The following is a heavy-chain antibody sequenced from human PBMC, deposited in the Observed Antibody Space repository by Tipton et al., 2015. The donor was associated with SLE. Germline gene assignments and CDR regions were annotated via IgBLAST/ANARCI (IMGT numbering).Heavy chain of an antibody. CDR2: INHSGST. D-gene: IGHD5-12*01. CDR1: GGSFSGYY. V-gene: IGHV4-34*01. CDR3: ANDYGGSRGYDNCFDP. J-gene: IGHJ5*02. Sequence: TLSLTCAVYGGSFSGYYWSWIRQPPGKGLEWIGEINHSGSTNYNPSLKSRVTISVDRSKNQFSLKVSSVTAADSAVYYCANDYGGSRGYDNCFDPWGQGILVTVSS.